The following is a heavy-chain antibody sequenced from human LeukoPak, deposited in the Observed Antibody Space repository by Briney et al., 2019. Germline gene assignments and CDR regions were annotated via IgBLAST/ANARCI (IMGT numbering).Heavy chain of an antibody. V-gene: IGHV3-33*01. CDR3: ARDITLTVAGTWEGSYYYYYGMDV. D-gene: IGHD6-19*01. CDR2: IWYDGSNK. CDR1: ELTLNTYA. J-gene: IGHJ6*02. Sequence: GGSLRLSCAASELTLNTYAMHWVRQAPGKGLEWVAVIWYDGSNKYYADSVKGRFTISRDNSKNTLYLQMNSLRAEDTAVYYCARDITLTVAGTWEGSYYYYYGMDVWGQGTTVTVSS.